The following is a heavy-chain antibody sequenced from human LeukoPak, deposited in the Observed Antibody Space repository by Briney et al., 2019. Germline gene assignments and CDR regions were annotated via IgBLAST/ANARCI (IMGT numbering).Heavy chain of an antibody. CDR3: ARYYDILRY. CDR1: GGSFSGYY. Sequence: SETLSLTCAVYGGSFSGYYWSWIRQPPGKGLEWIGEINHSGSTNYNPSLQSRVTISVDTSKNQFSLNLNSVTAADTAMYYCARYYDILRYWGQGILVTVSS. CDR2: INHSGST. V-gene: IGHV4-34*01. J-gene: IGHJ4*02. D-gene: IGHD3-9*01.